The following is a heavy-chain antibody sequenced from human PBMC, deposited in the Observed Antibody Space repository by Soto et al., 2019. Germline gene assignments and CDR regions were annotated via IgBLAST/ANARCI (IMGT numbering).Heavy chain of an antibody. D-gene: IGHD5-18*01. CDR2: IIHIFGTA. Sequence: GASVKVSCKASGGTFSSYAISWVRQAPGQGLEWMGGIIHIFGTANYAQRFQGRVTITADESTSTAYMELSSLRSEDTAVYYCARGRGGYSYGNRPYYFDYWGQGTLVTVSS. CDR3: ARGRGGYSYGNRPYYFDY. J-gene: IGHJ4*02. CDR1: GGTFSSYA. V-gene: IGHV1-69*13.